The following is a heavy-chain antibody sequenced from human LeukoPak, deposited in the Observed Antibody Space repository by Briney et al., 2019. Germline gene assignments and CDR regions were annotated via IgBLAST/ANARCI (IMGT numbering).Heavy chain of an antibody. D-gene: IGHD2-21*02. J-gene: IGHJ4*02. CDR3: ARAWVTAIPPDGPLDY. Sequence: GASVKVSCKASGYTFSDYDINWVRQATGQGLEWMGGIIPIFGTANYAQKFQGRVTITADKSTSTAYMELSSLRSEDTAVYYCARAWVTAIPPDGPLDYWGQGTLVTVSS. CDR1: GYTFSDYD. CDR2: IIPIFGTA. V-gene: IGHV1-69*06.